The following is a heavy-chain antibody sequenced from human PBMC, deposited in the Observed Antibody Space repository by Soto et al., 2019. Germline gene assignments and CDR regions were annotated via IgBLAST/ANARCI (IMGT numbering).Heavy chain of an antibody. CDR3: ARAKKVNAGLVSNFDY. CDR2: IYYSGST. D-gene: IGHD2-8*01. CDR1: GGSISTNNYY. J-gene: IGHJ4*02. V-gene: IGHV4-39*01. Sequence: PSDTLSLTCTVSGGSISTNNYYWGWIRQPPGKGLEWIGNIYYSGSTYYNPSLKSRVTISVDTSKNQFSLRLSSVTAADTAVYYCARAKKVNAGLVSNFDYWGQGTLVTVSS.